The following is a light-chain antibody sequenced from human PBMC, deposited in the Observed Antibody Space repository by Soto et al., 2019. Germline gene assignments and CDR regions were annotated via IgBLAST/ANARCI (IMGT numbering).Light chain of an antibody. CDR2: GAF. CDR1: QSVRSRY. J-gene: IGKJ1*01. V-gene: IGKV3-20*01. CDR3: QQYGTFTT. Sequence: EIVLTQSPGTLSLSPGERATLSCRASQSVRSRYLAWYQQKPGQAPRLLIYGAFTRATGIPDRFSGSTSGTDFTLTISRLEPEDFAVYYCQQYGTFTTFGPGTKVEVK.